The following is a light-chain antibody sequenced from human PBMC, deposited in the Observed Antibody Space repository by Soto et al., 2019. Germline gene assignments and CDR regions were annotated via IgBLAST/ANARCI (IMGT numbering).Light chain of an antibody. CDR3: QQSIPVLCT. CDR2: GVS. Sequence: DIQTTQSPSSLSASVGDRVTITCRTSQNVGSYLNWYQQKPGKAPKLLIYGVSTLESGVPSRFSGSGSGTDFTLTIISLQPEDFATYYCQQSIPVLCTFGQGTRLESK. V-gene: IGKV1-39*01. J-gene: IGKJ5*01. CDR1: QNVGSY.